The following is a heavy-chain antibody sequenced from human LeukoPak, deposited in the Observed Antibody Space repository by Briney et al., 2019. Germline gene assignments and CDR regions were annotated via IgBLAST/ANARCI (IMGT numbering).Heavy chain of an antibody. D-gene: IGHD3-3*01. CDR2: IYSGGDT. CDR1: GFTVSSNY. J-gene: IGHJ6*03. Sequence: GGSLRLSCAASGFTVSSNYMNWVRQAPGRGLEWVSVIYSGGDTFYTDSVKGRFTISRDNAKNSLYLQMNSLRAEDTAVYYCAREYYDFWSGYKAGSYYYYYMDVWGKGTTVTVSS. V-gene: IGHV3-53*01. CDR3: AREYYDFWSGYKAGSYYYYYMDV.